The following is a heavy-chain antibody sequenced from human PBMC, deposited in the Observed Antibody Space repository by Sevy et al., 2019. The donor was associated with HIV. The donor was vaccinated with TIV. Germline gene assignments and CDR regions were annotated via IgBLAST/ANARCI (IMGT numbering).Heavy chain of an antibody. D-gene: IGHD3-3*01. Sequence: ASVKVSCTASGYTFTSYGISWVRQAPGQGLEWMGWISAYNGNTNYAQKLQGRVTLTTDTSTSTAYMELRSLRSDDTAWYYCARWYYDFWSGYYRRDAFDIWGQGTMVTVSS. CDR1: GYTFTSYG. CDR2: ISAYNGNT. V-gene: IGHV1-18*01. CDR3: ARWYYDFWSGYYRRDAFDI. J-gene: IGHJ3*02.